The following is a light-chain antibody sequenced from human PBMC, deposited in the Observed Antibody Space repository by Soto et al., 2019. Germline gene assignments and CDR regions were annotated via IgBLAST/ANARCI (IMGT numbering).Light chain of an antibody. J-gene: IGKJ5*01. CDR2: GAS. V-gene: IGKV3-20*01. CDR3: QHFGGTTFT. Sequence: PGEGATLSCRASQSVSSSYIAWHQQRPGQTTRLINYGASTRATGIPDRIGGGGSGKHFTLTISRLEPGDFAVYYCQHFGGTTFTFGQGTRLEIK. CDR1: QSVSSSY.